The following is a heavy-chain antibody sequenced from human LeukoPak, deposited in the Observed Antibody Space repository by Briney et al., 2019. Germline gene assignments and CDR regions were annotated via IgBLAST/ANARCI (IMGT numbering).Heavy chain of an antibody. CDR3: ARRRRKYSSSSKGLYYYYMDV. CDR1: GFTFDDYG. CDR2: INWNGGST. J-gene: IGHJ6*03. Sequence: AGGSLRLSRAASGFTFDDYGMSWVRQAPGKGLEWVSGINWNGGSTGYADSVKGRFTISRDNAKNSLYLQMNSLRAEDTALYYCARRRRKYSSSSKGLYYYYMDVWGKGTTVTVSS. D-gene: IGHD6-6*01. V-gene: IGHV3-20*04.